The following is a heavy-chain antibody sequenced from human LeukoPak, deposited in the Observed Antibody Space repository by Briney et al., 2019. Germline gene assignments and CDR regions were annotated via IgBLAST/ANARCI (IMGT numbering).Heavy chain of an antibody. Sequence: SETLSLTCSFSGDSTGSYFWSWLRQPAGEGLEWIGRIYSSGSTHYNPSLKSRVTMSVGMSKNQFSLNLSSVTAADTAVYYCARESIYDYRDGNYYFYYMDVWGKGTTVTVSS. D-gene: IGHD4-17*01. CDR2: IYSSGST. J-gene: IGHJ6*03. CDR3: ARESIYDYRDGNYYFYYMDV. V-gene: IGHV4-4*07. CDR1: GDSTGSYF.